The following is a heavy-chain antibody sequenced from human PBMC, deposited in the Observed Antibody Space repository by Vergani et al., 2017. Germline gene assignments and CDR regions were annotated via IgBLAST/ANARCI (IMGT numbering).Heavy chain of an antibody. J-gene: IGHJ4*02. D-gene: IGHD3-16*01. V-gene: IGHV3-30*02. CDR1: GFTLSNYD. Sequence: QVQLVESGGGVVQRGGSLRLSCATSGFTLSNYDMQWIRQGPGKGLEFVAFIRFDGSNQYYADSVKGRFTLSRDCSKNTLYLQMNSLRTADTATYCCAKHFRGWGIDYWGQGTQVIVSS. CDR2: IRFDGSNQ. CDR3: AKHFRGWGIDY.